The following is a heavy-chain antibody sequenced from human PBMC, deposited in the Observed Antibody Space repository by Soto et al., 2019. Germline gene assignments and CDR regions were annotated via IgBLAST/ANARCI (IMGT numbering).Heavy chain of an antibody. V-gene: IGHV3-48*02. J-gene: IGHJ6*02. CDR3: AREGVNYYYYYGMDV. CDR2: ISSSSSTI. D-gene: IGHD2-8*01. Sequence: LRLSFAASGFTFSSYSMNWVRQAPGKGLEWVSYISSSSSTIYYADSVKGRFTISRDNAKNSLYLQMNSLRDEDTAVYYCAREGVNYYYYYGMDVWGQGTTVTVSS. CDR1: GFTFSSYS.